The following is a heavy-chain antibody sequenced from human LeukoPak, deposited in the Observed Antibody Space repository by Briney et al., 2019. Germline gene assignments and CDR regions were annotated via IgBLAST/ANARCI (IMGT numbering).Heavy chain of an antibody. CDR2: IIPILGLA. V-gene: IGHV1-69*04. CDR1: GGTFSSYA. J-gene: IGHJ6*02. D-gene: IGHD5-18*01. CDR3: ARPRGYSTYYYYYGMDV. Sequence: ASVKVSCKASGGTFSSYAISWVRQAPGQGLEWMGRIIPILGLANYAQKFQGRVTITADKSTSTAYMELSSLRSEDTAVYYCARPRGYSTYYYYYGMDVWGQGTTVTVSS.